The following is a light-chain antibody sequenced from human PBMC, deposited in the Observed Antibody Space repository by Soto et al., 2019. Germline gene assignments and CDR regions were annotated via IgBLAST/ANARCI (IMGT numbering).Light chain of an antibody. CDR2: RAS. CDR3: QQYDNLWT. CDR1: QSISTW. Sequence: DIQMTQSPSTLSASVGDRVTITCRASQSISTWLAWYQQKPGKAPKLLIFRASSLERGVPLRFSGSGYGTEFTLTINSLQPDDSATYYCQQYDNLWTFGQGTKVDI. V-gene: IGKV1-5*03. J-gene: IGKJ1*01.